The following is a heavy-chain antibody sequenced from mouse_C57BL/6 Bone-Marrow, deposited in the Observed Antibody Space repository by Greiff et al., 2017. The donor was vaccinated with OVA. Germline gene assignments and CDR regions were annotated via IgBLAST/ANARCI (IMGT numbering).Heavy chain of an antibody. J-gene: IGHJ2*01. CDR1: GFNIKDDY. CDR2: IDPENGDT. V-gene: IGHV14-4*01. Sequence: VQLQQSGAELVRPGASVKLSCTASGFNIKDDYMYWVQQRPEQGLEWIGWIDPENGDTEYASKFQGKATITADTSSNTAYLQLSSLTSEDTAVYYCTTGGYFDYWGQGTTLTVSS. CDR3: TTGGYFDY.